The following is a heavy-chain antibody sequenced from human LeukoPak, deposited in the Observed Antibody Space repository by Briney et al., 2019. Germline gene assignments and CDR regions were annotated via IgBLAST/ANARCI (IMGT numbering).Heavy chain of an antibody. Sequence: PGGSLSLSCAASGFTFDDYAMHWVRQAPGKGLEWVSGISWNSGSIGYADSVKGRFTISRDNAKNSLYLQLNSLRAEDMALYYCAKVATRYYDSSGYYSHYFDYWGQGTLVTVSS. V-gene: IGHV3-9*03. D-gene: IGHD3-22*01. CDR1: GFTFDDYA. J-gene: IGHJ4*02. CDR2: ISWNSGSI. CDR3: AKVATRYYDSSGYYSHYFDY.